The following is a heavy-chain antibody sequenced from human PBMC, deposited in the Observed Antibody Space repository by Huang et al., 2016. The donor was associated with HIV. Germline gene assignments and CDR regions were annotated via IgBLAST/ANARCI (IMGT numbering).Heavy chain of an antibody. CDR3: ARRSYDILTGYYQFDY. CDR1: GYIFISYA. Sequence: QVQLVQSGAEVKKPGASVKVSCKASGYIFISYAMHWVRQAPGQRLEWMGWVNAGHGNTKHSQEFQGRVTITRDTYASTVYMELSRMRSEDTAVYYCARRSYDILTGYYQFDYWGQGTLVTVSS. CDR2: VNAGHGNT. J-gene: IGHJ4*02. D-gene: IGHD3-9*01. V-gene: IGHV1-3*01.